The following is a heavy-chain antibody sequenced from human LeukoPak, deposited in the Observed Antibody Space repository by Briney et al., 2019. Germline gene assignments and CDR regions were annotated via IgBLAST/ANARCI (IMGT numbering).Heavy chain of an antibody. CDR2: IYYSGST. CDR1: GGSISSGSYY. V-gene: IGHV4-61*10. Sequence: PSETLSLTCTVSGGSISSGSYYWSWIRQPAGKGLEWIGYIYYSGSTNYNPSLKSRVTISVDTSKNQFSLKLSSVTAADTAVYYCARASNYDILTGYYNDYYYYMDVWGKGTTVTISS. D-gene: IGHD3-9*01. J-gene: IGHJ6*03. CDR3: ARASNYDILTGYYNDYYYYMDV.